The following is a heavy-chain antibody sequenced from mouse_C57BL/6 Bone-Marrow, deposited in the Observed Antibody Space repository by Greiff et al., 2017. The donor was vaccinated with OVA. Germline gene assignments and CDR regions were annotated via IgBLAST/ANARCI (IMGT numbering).Heavy chain of an antibody. J-gene: IGHJ1*03. Sequence: EVQVVESGGDLVKPGGSLKLSCAASGFTFSSYGMSWVRQTPDKRLEWVATISSGGSYTYYPDSVKGRFTISRDNAKNTLYLQMSSLKSEDTAMYYCASVYGSSYDWYFDVWGTGTTVTVSS. CDR2: ISSGGSYT. CDR3: ASVYGSSYDWYFDV. D-gene: IGHD1-1*01. CDR1: GFTFSSYG. V-gene: IGHV5-6*01.